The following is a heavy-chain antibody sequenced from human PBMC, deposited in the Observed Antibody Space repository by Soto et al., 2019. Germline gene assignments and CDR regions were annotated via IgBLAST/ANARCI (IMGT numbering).Heavy chain of an antibody. Sequence: SETLFLTCTVSGGSISSSSYYWGWIRQPPGKGLEWIGSIYYSGSTYYNPSLKSRVTISVDTSKNQFSLKLSSVTAADTAVYYCARTEYYDFWSGYYPFDYWSQGTLVTVSS. V-gene: IGHV4-39*01. CDR2: IYYSGST. CDR1: GGSISSSSYY. D-gene: IGHD3-3*01. CDR3: ARTEYYDFWSGYYPFDY. J-gene: IGHJ4*02.